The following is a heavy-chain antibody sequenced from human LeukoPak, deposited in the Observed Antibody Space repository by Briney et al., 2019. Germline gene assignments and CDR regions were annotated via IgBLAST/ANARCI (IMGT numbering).Heavy chain of an antibody. CDR2: IYPGDSDT. J-gene: IGHJ6*02. CDR3: ARYPEDIVVVPAAIPSYGMDV. V-gene: IGHV5-51*01. D-gene: IGHD2-2*01. Sequence: RGESLKISCKGSGYSFTSCWIGWVRQMPGKGLEWMGIIYPGDSDTRYSPSFQGQVTISPDKSISTAYLQWSSLKASDTAMYYCARYPEDIVVVPAAIPSYGMDVWGQGTTVTVSS. CDR1: GYSFTSCW.